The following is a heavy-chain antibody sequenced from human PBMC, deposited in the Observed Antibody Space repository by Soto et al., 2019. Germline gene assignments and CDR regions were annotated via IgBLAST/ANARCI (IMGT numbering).Heavy chain of an antibody. Sequence: GGSLRLSCAASGVSFSNYAMTWVRQVPGRGLEWVSSIFASGDNTQYADSEKGRFTISRENSRDTLYLQMNSLRVEDTAVYYCARDPNGDYVGAFDIWGQGTMVTVSS. CDR3: ARDPNGDYVGAFDI. J-gene: IGHJ3*02. CDR1: GVSFSNYA. D-gene: IGHD4-17*01. V-gene: IGHV3-23*01. CDR2: IFASGDNT.